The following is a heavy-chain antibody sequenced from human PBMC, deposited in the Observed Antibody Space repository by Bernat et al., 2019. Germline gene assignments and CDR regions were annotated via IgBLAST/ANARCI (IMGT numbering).Heavy chain of an antibody. J-gene: IGHJ6*02. CDR2: INPNSGGT. V-gene: IGHV1-2*04. CDR1: GYTFTGYY. Sequence: QVQLVQSGAEVKKPGASVKVSCKASGYTFTGYYMHWVRQAPGQGLEWMGWINPNSGGTNYAQKFQGWVTMTRDTSISTAYMELSRLRSDDTAVYYCVRCGSTTRTYYYYYGMDVWGQGTTVTVSS. D-gene: IGHD2-2*01. CDR3: VRCGSTTRTYYYYYGMDV.